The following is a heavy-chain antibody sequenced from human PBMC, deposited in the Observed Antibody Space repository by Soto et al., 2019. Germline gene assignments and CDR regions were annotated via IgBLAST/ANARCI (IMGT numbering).Heavy chain of an antibody. CDR3: ARHRAILLWFGESYFDY. CDR1: GGSISSGDYY. D-gene: IGHD3-10*01. J-gene: IGHJ4*02. Sequence: SETLSLTCTVSGGSISSGDYYWSWIRQPPGKGLEWIGEINHSGSTNYNPSLKSRVTISVDTSKNQFSLELSSVTAADTAVYYCARHRAILLWFGESYFDYWGQGTLVTVSS. V-gene: IGHV4-39*07. CDR2: INHSGST.